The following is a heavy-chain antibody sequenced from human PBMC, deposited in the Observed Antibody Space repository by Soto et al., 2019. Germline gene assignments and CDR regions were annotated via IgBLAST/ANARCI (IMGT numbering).Heavy chain of an antibody. D-gene: IGHD2-2*01. CDR1: GVSISSGNW. Sequence: SETLSLTCAVSGVSISSGNWWTWVRQSPQRGLEYIGEIFHDGTANYYPSFERRVAISVDTSKNQFSLKLTSVTAADTAIYFCARLVYATRLNYMYFDFCGQGTMVTVSS. CDR3: ARLVYATRLNYMYFDF. J-gene: IGHJ4*02. CDR2: IFHDGTA. V-gene: IGHV4-4*02.